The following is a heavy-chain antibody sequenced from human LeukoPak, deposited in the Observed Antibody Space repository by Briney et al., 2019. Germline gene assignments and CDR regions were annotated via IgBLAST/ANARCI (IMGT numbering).Heavy chain of an antibody. CDR1: GASITTYY. CDR2: IYHSGST. D-gene: IGHD6-6*01. CDR3: AREYSTSSEGDYFDY. V-gene: IGHV4-59*01. J-gene: IGHJ4*02. Sequence: SETLSLTCTVSGASITTYYWTWIRQPPGKGLEWVGYIYHSGSTNYNPSLKSRVTISLDTSRNQFSLRLSSVTAADTAVYFCAREYSTSSEGDYFDYWGQGSLVTVSS.